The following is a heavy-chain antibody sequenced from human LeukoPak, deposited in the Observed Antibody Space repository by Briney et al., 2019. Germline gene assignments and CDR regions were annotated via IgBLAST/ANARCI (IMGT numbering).Heavy chain of an antibody. CDR1: GGSISSYY. V-gene: IGHV4-4*09. CDR3: ARHPVATSLFDI. D-gene: IGHD5-12*01. CDR2: IYTSGST. J-gene: IGHJ3*02. Sequence: SETLSLTCTVPGGSISSYYWSWIRQPPGKGLEWIGYIYTSGSTNYNPSLKSRVTISVDTSKNQFSLKLSSVTAADTAVYYCARHPVATSLFDIWGQGTMVTVSS.